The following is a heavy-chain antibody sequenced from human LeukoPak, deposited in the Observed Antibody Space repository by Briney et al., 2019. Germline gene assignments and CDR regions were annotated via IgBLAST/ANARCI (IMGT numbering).Heavy chain of an antibody. J-gene: IGHJ6*02. Sequence: GGSLRLSCAASGFTFSSYWMNWARQAPGRGLEWVASINHNGNVNYYVDSVEGRFTISRDNAKNSLYLQMSNLRAEDTAVYFCARGGGLDVWGQGATVTVSS. D-gene: IGHD3-16*01. CDR1: GFTFSSYW. CDR2: INHNGNVN. V-gene: IGHV3-7*03. CDR3: ARGGGLDV.